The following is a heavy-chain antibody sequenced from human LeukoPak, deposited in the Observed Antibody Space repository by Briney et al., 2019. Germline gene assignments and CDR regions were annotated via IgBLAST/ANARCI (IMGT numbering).Heavy chain of an antibody. CDR2: ISWNSGSI. CDR1: GFSFDDYA. Sequence: GGSLRLSCAASGFSFDDYAMHWLRQAPGKGLQWVSGISWNSGSIDYADSVKGRFTISRDNAKNSLYLQMNSLRVEDTAFYYCAKNNPPPYSRGPKPRPPHWGQGALVTVSS. J-gene: IGHJ4*02. V-gene: IGHV3-9*01. D-gene: IGHD2-21*01. CDR3: AKNNPPPYSRGPKPRPPH.